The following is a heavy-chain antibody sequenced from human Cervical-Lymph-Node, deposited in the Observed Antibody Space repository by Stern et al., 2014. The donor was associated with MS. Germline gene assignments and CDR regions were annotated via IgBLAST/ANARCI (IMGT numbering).Heavy chain of an antibody. CDR1: GFTVSDDY. CDR2: MSTDGST. V-gene: IGHV3-66*02. Sequence: EDQLVESGGGLVQPGGSLRLSCAASGFTVSDDYMSWVRQAPGKGLEWVSLMSTDGSTYYADSVKGRFTFSRDDSKNTLFLQMNRLRAEDTAVYHCARESLTTIYGLDVWGQGATVTVSS. CDR3: ARESLTTIYGLDV. J-gene: IGHJ6*02. D-gene: IGHD1-14*01.